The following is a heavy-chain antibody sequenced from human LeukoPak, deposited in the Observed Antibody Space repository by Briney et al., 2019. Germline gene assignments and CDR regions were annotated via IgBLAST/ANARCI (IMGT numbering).Heavy chain of an antibody. CDR2: ISYSGGST. CDR3: AKTKVPSSGWRATDC. Sequence: PGGSLRLSCAASGFTFSSYAMSWVRQAPGMGLEWVSGISYSGGSTYYADSVKGRLTISRDNPKNMVSLIMNSLRGEDTAVYYCAKTKVPSSGWRATDCWGQGTLVTVSS. J-gene: IGHJ4*02. D-gene: IGHD6-19*01. V-gene: IGHV3-23*01. CDR1: GFTFSSYA.